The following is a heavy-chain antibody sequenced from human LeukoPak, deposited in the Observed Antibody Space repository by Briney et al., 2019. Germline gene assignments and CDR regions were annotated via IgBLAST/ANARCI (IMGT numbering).Heavy chain of an antibody. Sequence: SGGSLRLSCAASGFTFSSYSMNWVRQAPGKGLEWVSSISSSSSYIYYADSVKGRFTISRDNAKNSLYLQMNSLRAEDTAVYYCARYDILTGSGMDVWGKGTTVTVSS. CDR2: ISSSSSYI. CDR1: GFTFSSYS. CDR3: ARYDILTGSGMDV. J-gene: IGHJ6*04. V-gene: IGHV3-21*01. D-gene: IGHD3-9*01.